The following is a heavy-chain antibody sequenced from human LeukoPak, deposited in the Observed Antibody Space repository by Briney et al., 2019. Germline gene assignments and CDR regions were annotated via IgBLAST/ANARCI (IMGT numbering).Heavy chain of an antibody. D-gene: IGHD3-16*01. Sequence: GASVKVSCKASGGTLSNYAISWVRQAPGQGLEWMGGITPIFGPADYAQKFQGRVTITADESTSTAYMELSSLRSEDTAVYYCARDRMIGGVNYYYMDVWGKGTTVTVSS. CDR1: GGTLSNYA. J-gene: IGHJ6*03. CDR3: ARDRMIGGVNYYYMDV. V-gene: IGHV1-69*13. CDR2: ITPIFGPA.